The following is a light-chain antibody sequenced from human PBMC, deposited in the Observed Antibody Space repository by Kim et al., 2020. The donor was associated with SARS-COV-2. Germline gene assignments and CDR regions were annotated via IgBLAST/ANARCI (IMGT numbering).Light chain of an antibody. CDR2: KAS. Sequence: AVVGDRFTITCRASQSITTWLDWYQQTPGKAPKVLIYKASTLESGVPSRFSGSGAGTEFTLTIISLQPDDFATYFCQQYSGYPYTFGQGTKLEI. CDR1: QSITTW. J-gene: IGKJ2*01. V-gene: IGKV1-5*03. CDR3: QQYSGYPYT.